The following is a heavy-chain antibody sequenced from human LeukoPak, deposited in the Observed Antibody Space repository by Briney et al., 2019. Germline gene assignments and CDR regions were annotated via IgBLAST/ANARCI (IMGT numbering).Heavy chain of an antibody. Sequence: GGSLRLFCAASGFNYSTYSNNWLRQAPGKGLEWVSSISSTSNHIYYADSVKGRFTISRDNAKNSLYLHMNSLRVEDTALYYCASRVIADSYDDSYIWGQGTMVTVSS. CDR1: GFNYSTYS. J-gene: IGHJ3*02. CDR2: ISSTSNHI. V-gene: IGHV3-21*01. CDR3: ASRVIADSYDDSYI. D-gene: IGHD6-13*01.